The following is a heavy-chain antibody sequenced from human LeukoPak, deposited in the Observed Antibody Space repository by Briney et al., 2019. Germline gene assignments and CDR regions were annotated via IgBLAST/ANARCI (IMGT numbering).Heavy chain of an antibody. J-gene: IGHJ4*02. CDR3: ARGGYFDWLIFPFDY. CDR1: VGSISSSSYY. Sequence: SETLSLTCTVSVGSISSSSYYWGLIRQPPGKGLWWIGSIYYSGSTYYNPSLKSRVTISVDTSKNQFSLKLSSVTAADTAVYYCARGGYFDWLIFPFDYWGQGTLVTVSS. CDR2: IYYSGST. V-gene: IGHV4-39*01. D-gene: IGHD3-9*01.